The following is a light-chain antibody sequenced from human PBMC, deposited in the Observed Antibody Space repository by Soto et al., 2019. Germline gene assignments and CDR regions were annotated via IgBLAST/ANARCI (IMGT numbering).Light chain of an antibody. CDR2: GAS. J-gene: IGKJ1*01. CDR3: QQYGSSPWT. V-gene: IGKV3-20*01. Sequence: VLTQSPGTLSLSPGERATLSCRASQSVSSSYLAWYQQKPGQAPSLLIYGASSRATGIPDRFSGSGSGTDLTLTINRLEPEDFAVYYCQQYGSSPWTFGQGTKVEIK. CDR1: QSVSSSY.